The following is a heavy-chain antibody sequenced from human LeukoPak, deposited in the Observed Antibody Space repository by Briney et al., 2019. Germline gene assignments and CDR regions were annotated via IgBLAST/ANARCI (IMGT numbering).Heavy chain of an antibody. V-gene: IGHV3-7*03. CDR1: GFTSSSYW. D-gene: IGHD6-13*01. J-gene: IGHJ4*02. CDR3: ARGLYSSTTYYFDY. CDR2: IKKDGSEK. Sequence: GGSLRLSCAASGFTSSSYWMSWVRQAPGKGLEWVANIKKDGSEKYYADSVKGRFTISRDNAKNSLYLQMNSLRAEDTAVYFCARGLYSSTTYYFDYWGQGTLVTVSS.